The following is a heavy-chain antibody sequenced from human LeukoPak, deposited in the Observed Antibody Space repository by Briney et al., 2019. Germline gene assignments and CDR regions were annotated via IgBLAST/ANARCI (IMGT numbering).Heavy chain of an antibody. D-gene: IGHD3-3*01. CDR3: AHSKLEWLSGNWFDP. V-gene: IGHV2-5*01. CDR2: IYWNDDK. J-gene: IGHJ5*02. Sequence: SGPTLVNPTQTLTLTCTFSGFSLSTSGVGVGWIRQPPGKALEWLALIYWNDDKRYSPSLKSRLTITKDTSKNQVVLTMTNMDPVDTATSYCAHSKLEWLSGNWFDPWGQGTLVTVSS. CDR1: GFSLSTSGVG.